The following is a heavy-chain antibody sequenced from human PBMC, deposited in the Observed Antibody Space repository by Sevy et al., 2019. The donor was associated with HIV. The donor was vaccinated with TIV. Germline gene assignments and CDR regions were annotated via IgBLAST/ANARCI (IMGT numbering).Heavy chain of an antibody. J-gene: IGHJ4*02. D-gene: IGHD5-18*01. Sequence: GGSLRLSCAASGFTFSNYAMSWVRQTPGKGLEWVSAISGSAHRTYYTDSEKGRFTISRDNSKNMLFLQMNSLGAEETAVYYCVKEVSEYSYSDYWGQGTLVTVSS. V-gene: IGHV3-23*01. CDR1: GFTFSNYA. CDR3: VKEVSEYSYSDY. CDR2: ISGSAHRT.